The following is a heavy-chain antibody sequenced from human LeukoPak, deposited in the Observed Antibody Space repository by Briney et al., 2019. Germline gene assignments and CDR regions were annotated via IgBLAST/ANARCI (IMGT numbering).Heavy chain of an antibody. CDR2: IYHSGTT. CDR3: ARGVSAAGSLQH. V-gene: IGHV4-30-2*01. Sequence: SQTLSLTCAVSGDSFSSGGYSWTWIRQPPGKGQEWIGYIYHSGTTYYNPSVKSRVTISVDRSKNQFSLKLSSVTAADTAVYYCARGVSAAGSLQHWGQGTLVTVSS. J-gene: IGHJ1*01. CDR1: GDSFSSGGYS. D-gene: IGHD6-19*01.